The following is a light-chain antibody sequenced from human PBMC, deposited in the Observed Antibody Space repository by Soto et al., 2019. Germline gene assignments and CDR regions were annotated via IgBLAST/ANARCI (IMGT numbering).Light chain of an antibody. Sequence: QSVLTQPPSASGTPGQRVTMSCSGSGSNIGPNYVYWFQQFPGTAPKLLIYNNDQRPSGVPDRFSGSKSGTSASLGSSGLRSEDEADYYWAAWDDSLSGRVFGGGTKLTVL. V-gene: IGLV1-47*02. CDR2: NND. CDR3: AAWDDSLSGRV. J-gene: IGLJ3*02. CDR1: GSNIGPNY.